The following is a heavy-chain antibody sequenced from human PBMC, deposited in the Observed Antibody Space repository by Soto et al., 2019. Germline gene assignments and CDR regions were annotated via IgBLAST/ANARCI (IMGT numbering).Heavy chain of an antibody. CDR2: IYPGDSDT. Sequence: PGGSLQISCTGSVYSFSTYWIAWVRQMPGKGLEWMGTIYPGDSDTRYSPSFQGQVTISADTSTKTAYLQWSSLKASDTAIYYCARIQQFLWFGALTSSAYLFKGWGPGILVTVP. D-gene: IGHD3-10*01. CDR1: VYSFSTYW. V-gene: IGHV5-51*01. CDR3: ARIQQFLWFGALTSSAYLFKG. J-gene: IGHJ4*02.